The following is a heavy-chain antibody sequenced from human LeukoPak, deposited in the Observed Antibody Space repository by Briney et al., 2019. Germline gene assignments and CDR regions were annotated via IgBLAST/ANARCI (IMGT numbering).Heavy chain of an antibody. CDR1: GASVSSGSYY. CDR2: IYYSGST. V-gene: IGHV4-61*01. J-gene: IGHJ4*02. Sequence: SETLSLTCNVSGASVSSGSYYWSWIRQPPGKGLEWIGYIYYSGSTNYNPSLKSRVTISVDTSKNQFSLKLSSVTAADTAVYYCARKSPSGYYFDYWGQGTLVTVSS. D-gene: IGHD3-3*01. CDR3: ARKSPSGYYFDY.